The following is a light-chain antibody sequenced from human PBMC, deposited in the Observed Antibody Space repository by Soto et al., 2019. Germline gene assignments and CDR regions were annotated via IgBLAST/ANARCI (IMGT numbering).Light chain of an antibody. CDR1: SSNIGAGYD. J-gene: IGLJ3*02. CDR3: QSYDSSLSGWV. CDR2: GNS. V-gene: IGLV1-40*01. Sequence: QSALTQPPSVSGAPGQRVTISCTGSSSNIGAGYDVHWYQQLPGTAPKLLISGNSNRPSGVPDRFSGSKSGTSASLAITGLQAEDEADYYCQSYDSSLSGWVFGGGTKVTVL.